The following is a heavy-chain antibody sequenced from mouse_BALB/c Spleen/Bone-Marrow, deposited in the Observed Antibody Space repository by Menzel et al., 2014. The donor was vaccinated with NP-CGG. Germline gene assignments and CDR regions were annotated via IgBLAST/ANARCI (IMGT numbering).Heavy chain of an antibody. CDR2: INPSNGGT. Sequence: GAELVKPGASVKLSCKASGYTFTSYYMYWVKQRPGQGLEWIGEINPSNGGTNFNEKFRSKATLTVDKSSSTAYMQLSSLTSEDSAVYYCTRSRYDYDNAMDCWGQGTSVTVSS. J-gene: IGHJ4*01. V-gene: IGHV1S81*02. D-gene: IGHD2-4*01. CDR3: TRSRYDYDNAMDC. CDR1: GYTFTSYY.